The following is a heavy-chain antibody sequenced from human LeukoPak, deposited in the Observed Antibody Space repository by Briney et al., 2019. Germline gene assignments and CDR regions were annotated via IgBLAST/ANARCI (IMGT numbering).Heavy chain of an antibody. CDR3: AKTADYGDYSHYFDY. Sequence: GGSLRLSCAASGFTFDDYAMPWVRQAPGKGLEWVSGISWNSGSIGYADSVKGRFTISRDNAKNSLYLQMNSLRAEDTALYYCAKTADYGDYSHYFDYWGQGTLVTVSS. D-gene: IGHD4-17*01. J-gene: IGHJ4*02. CDR1: GFTFDDYA. V-gene: IGHV3-9*01. CDR2: ISWNSGSI.